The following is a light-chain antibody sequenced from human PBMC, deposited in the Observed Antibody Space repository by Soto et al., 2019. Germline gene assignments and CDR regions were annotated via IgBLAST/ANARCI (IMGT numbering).Light chain of an antibody. V-gene: IGKV3-20*01. J-gene: IGKJ2*01. CDR3: QQYGGSPPAYT. Sequence: VLTQSPGPLSLSPGERATLSCRASQSVDRNYLSWVQRKRGQPPRVLVFATSSRAAGTPVRFSGSGSGTNFTLTITRVEPEDFGVYYCQQYGGSPPAYTFGLGTKLEI. CDR1: QSVDRNY. CDR2: ATS.